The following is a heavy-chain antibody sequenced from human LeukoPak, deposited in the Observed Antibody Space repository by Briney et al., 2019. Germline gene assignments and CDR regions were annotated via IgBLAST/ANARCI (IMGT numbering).Heavy chain of an antibody. V-gene: IGHV3-23*01. CDR2: LDGDSGRT. Sequence: GGSLRLSCAASGFTFTLYAMSWVRQAPGKGLEWVSGLDGDSGRTYYADSVKGRFSVSRDNSKNTLYLQMSSLRDEDTAVYYCAKDITLGDGRLAFDFWGQGTLVTVSS. D-gene: IGHD3-16*01. CDR3: AKDITLGDGRLAFDF. CDR1: GFTFTLYA. J-gene: IGHJ3*01.